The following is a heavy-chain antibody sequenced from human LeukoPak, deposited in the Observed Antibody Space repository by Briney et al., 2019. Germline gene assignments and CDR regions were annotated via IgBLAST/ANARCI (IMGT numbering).Heavy chain of an antibody. Sequence: GESLKISCKGSGYSFTSYWIGWVRQMPGKGLEWMGIIYPGGSDTRYSPSLQGQVTISADKSISTAYLQWSSLKASDTAMYYCARQGSGYSPTYYYYMDVWGKGTTVTISS. D-gene: IGHD5-18*01. CDR1: GYSFTSYW. CDR2: IYPGGSDT. J-gene: IGHJ6*03. V-gene: IGHV5-51*01. CDR3: ARQGSGYSPTYYYYMDV.